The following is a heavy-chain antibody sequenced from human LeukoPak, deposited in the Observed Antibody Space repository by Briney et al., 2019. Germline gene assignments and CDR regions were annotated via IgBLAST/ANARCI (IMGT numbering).Heavy chain of an antibody. CDR3: ATYNWNRGAFDI. D-gene: IGHD1-20*01. CDR1: GYTFTSYY. V-gene: IGHV1-46*01. Sequence: ASVKVSCKASGYTFTSYYMHWVRQAPGQGLEWMGIINPSGGSTSYAQKFQGRVTMTRDMSTSTVYMELSSLRSEDTAVYYCATYNWNRGAFDIWGQGTMVTVSS. J-gene: IGHJ3*02. CDR2: INPSGGST.